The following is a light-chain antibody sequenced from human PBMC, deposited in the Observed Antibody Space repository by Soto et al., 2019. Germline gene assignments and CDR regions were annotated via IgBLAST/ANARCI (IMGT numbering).Light chain of an antibody. CDR2: DAS. CDR3: QQYNSYLWT. CDR1: QSISSW. Sequence: DIQMTQSPSTLSASVGDRVTITCRASQSISSWLAWYQQKPGKAPKLLIYDASSLESWVPSRFSGSGSGTEFTLTISSLQHDDFATYYCQQYNSYLWTVGQGTKVEIK. V-gene: IGKV1-5*01. J-gene: IGKJ1*01.